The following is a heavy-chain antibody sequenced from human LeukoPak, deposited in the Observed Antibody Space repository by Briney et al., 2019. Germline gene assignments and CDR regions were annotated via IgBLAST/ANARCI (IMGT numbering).Heavy chain of an antibody. V-gene: IGHV3-23*01. J-gene: IGHJ4*02. CDR1: GFTFSSYA. Sequence: GGSLRLSCAASGFTFSSYAMSWVRQAPGKGREWVPAISGSGGRTYYADPVKGRFTISRDNSKNTLYLQMNSLRAEDTAVYSCAKDTYSSVGASFDYWGQGTLVTVSS. D-gene: IGHD6-19*01. CDR2: ISGSGGRT. CDR3: AKDTYSSVGASFDY.